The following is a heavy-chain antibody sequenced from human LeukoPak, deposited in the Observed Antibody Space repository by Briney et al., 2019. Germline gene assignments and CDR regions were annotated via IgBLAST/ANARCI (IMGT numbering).Heavy chain of an antibody. CDR3: ARNMGEYSGSYGVFDY. Sequence: GGSLRLSCAASGFTFDDYGMSWVRQAPGKGLEWVSGINWNGGSTGYADSVKGRFTISRDNAKNSLYLQMNSLRAEDTALYYCARNMGEYSGSYGVFDYWGQGTLVTVSS. J-gene: IGHJ4*02. CDR1: GFTFDDYG. D-gene: IGHD1-26*01. CDR2: INWNGGST. V-gene: IGHV3-20*04.